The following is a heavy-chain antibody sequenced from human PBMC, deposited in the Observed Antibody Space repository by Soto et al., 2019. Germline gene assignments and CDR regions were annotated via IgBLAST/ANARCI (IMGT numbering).Heavy chain of an antibody. J-gene: IGHJ4*02. Sequence: GGSLRLSCSASGFTFSSYAMHWVRQAPGKGLEYVSAISSNGGSTYYADSVKGRFTISRDNSKNTLYLQMSSLRAEDTAVYYCVKESGWYEANFDYWGQGTLVTVSS. CDR3: VKESGWYEANFDY. CDR1: GFTFSSYA. CDR2: ISSNGGST. D-gene: IGHD6-19*01. V-gene: IGHV3-64D*08.